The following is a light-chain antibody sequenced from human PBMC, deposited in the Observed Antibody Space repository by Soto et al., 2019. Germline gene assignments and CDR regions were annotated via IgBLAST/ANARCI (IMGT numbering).Light chain of an antibody. CDR3: QQYGTLPWT. CDR2: GAS. Sequence: EIVLTQSPGTLSLSPGERATLSCRASESVSSSYLGWYQQKPGQAPRLLIYGASSRATGIPDRFSGSGSGTDFTLTIRRLEPEDFAVYYCQQYGTLPWTFGQGTKVDIK. J-gene: IGKJ1*01. CDR1: ESVSSSY. V-gene: IGKV3-20*01.